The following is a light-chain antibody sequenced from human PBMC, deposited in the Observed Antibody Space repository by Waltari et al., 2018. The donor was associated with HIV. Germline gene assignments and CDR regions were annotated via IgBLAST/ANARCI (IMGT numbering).Light chain of an antibody. Sequence: SAVTQPASVSGLPGPSIPVPCSGDANHFGLYNFVSWYQQYPGEPPKLILYDVDSRASGISDRFYGSKSGNTASLTISGLRAEDEAHYYCASFMGDNTIVFGGGTKVTVL. CDR3: ASFMGDNTIV. J-gene: IGLJ2*01. CDR1: ANHFGLYNF. V-gene: IGLV2-14*03. CDR2: DVD.